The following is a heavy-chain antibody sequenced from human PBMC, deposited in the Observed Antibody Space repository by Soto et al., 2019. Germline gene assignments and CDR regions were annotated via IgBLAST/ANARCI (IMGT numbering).Heavy chain of an antibody. CDR2: FYYSGST. V-gene: IGHV4-59*01. CDR3: AKGGYSGYLDY. CDR1: GGSIRIYY. D-gene: IGHD5-12*01. J-gene: IGHJ4*02. Sequence: SETLSLTCTVSGGSIRIYYWSWIRQPPGKGLEWIGYFYYSGSTNYNPSLKSRVTISADTSKNQFSLRLSSVTAADTAVYYCAKGGYSGYLDYWGQGTLVTVSS.